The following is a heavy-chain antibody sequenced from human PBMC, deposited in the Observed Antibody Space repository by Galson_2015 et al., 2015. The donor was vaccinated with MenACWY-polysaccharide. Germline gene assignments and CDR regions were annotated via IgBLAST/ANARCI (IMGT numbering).Heavy chain of an antibody. CDR2: INADGSAT. CDR1: GFSFNTYW. J-gene: IGHJ5*02. CDR3: TKAGAKYCSGSSCYLNWFDP. V-gene: IGHV3-74*01. Sequence: SLRLSCAASGFSFNTYWMHWVRHAPGKGLVWVSRINADGSATGYVDSVRGRFTISRDNAKNTLYLEMNSLRAEDTAVYYCTKAGAKYCSGSSCYLNWFDPWGQGTLVTVSS. D-gene: IGHD2-15*01.